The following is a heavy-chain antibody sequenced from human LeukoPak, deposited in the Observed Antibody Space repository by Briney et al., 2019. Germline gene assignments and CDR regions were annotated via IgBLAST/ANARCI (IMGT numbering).Heavy chain of an antibody. Sequence: PSETLSLTCAVSGGSISSSNWWSWVRQPPGKGLEWIGSIYYSGSTYYNPSLKSRVTISVDTSKNQFSLKLSSVTAADTAVYYCASLEGEHYYYYGMDVWGQGTTVTVSS. CDR3: ASLEGEHYYYYGMDV. J-gene: IGHJ6*02. CDR1: GGSISSSNW. V-gene: IGHV4-4*02. CDR2: IYYSGST. D-gene: IGHD2-21*01.